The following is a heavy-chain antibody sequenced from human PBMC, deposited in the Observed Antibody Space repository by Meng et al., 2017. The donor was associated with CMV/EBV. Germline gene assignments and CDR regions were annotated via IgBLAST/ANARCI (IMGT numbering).Heavy chain of an antibody. CDR3: ARITLYSSSWPSFDP. CDR2: IDWDDDK. D-gene: IGHD6-13*01. CDR1: GFSLSTSGIC. Sequence: SGPTLVKPTQTLTLTCTFSGFSLSTSGICVSWVRQPPGKALEWLALIDWDDDKYYSTSLKTRLTISKDTSKNQVVLTMTNMDPVDTATYYCARITLYSSSWPSFDPWGQGTLVTVSS. V-gene: IGHV2-70*20. J-gene: IGHJ5*02.